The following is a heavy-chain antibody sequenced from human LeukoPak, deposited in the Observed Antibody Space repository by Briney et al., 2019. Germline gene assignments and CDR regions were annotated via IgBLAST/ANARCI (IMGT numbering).Heavy chain of an antibody. Sequence: SETLSLTCTVSGGSISSGSYYWSWIRQPAGKGLEWIGRIYTSGSTNYNPSLKSRVTISVDTSKNQFSLKLSSVTAADTAMYYCARGQAAAGTKEYFQHWGQGTLVTVSS. V-gene: IGHV4-61*02. CDR1: GGSISSGSYY. CDR2: IYTSGST. CDR3: ARGQAAAGTKEYFQH. J-gene: IGHJ1*01. D-gene: IGHD6-13*01.